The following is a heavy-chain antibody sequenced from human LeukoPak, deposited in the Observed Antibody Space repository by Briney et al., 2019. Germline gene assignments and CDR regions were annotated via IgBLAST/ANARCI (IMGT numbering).Heavy chain of an antibody. CDR3: ARDSSGLRFLEWLPMDGMDV. CDR2: INSDGSST. V-gene: IGHV3-74*01. J-gene: IGHJ6*02. CDR1: GFTFSSYW. D-gene: IGHD3-3*01. Sequence: GGSLRLSCAASGFTFSSYWMHWVRQAPAKGLVWVSRINSDGSSTSYADSVKGRFTISRDNAKNTLYLQMNSLRAEGTAVYYCARDSSGLRFLEWLPMDGMDVWGQGTTVTVSS.